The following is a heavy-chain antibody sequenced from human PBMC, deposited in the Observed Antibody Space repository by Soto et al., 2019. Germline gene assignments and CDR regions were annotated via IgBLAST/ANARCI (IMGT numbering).Heavy chain of an antibody. CDR1: GGTFSSYA. CDR3: ARAQYDYVWGSYRPNWFDP. V-gene: IGHV1-69*01. J-gene: IGHJ5*02. CDR2: IIPIFGTA. D-gene: IGHD3-16*02. Sequence: QVQLVQSGAAVKKPGSSVKVSCKASGGTFSSYAISWVRQAPGQGLEWMGGIIPIFGTANYAQKFQGRVTITADESTSTSYMELSSLRSEDTAVYYCARAQYDYVWGSYRPNWFDPCGQGTLVTVSS.